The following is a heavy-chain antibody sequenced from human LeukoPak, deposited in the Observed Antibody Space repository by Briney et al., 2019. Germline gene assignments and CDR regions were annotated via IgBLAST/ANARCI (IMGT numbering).Heavy chain of an antibody. Sequence: GGSLRLSCAASGITFSDYYMTWIRQAPGKGLEWVSSIGRSSTDTKYADSVKGRFTISKDDAKNSVYLQMNSLRAEDTAVYYCATFRGWYIAHWGQGSLVTVSS. CDR3: ATFRGWYIAH. V-gene: IGHV3-11*03. CDR1: GITFSDYY. D-gene: IGHD6-19*01. CDR2: IGRSSTDT. J-gene: IGHJ4*02.